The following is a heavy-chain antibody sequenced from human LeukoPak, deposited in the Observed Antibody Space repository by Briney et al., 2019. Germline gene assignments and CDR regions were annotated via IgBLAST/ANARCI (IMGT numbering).Heavy chain of an antibody. V-gene: IGHV3-33*01. CDR1: GFTFSSYG. J-gene: IGHJ6*02. D-gene: IGHD6-13*01. CDR2: IWYDGSNK. CDR3: AGGRQQLVASVGMDV. Sequence: GGSLRLSCAASGFTFSSYGMHWVRQAPGKGLEWVAVIWYDGSNKYYADSVKGRFTISRDNSKNTLYLQMNSLRAEDTAVYYCAGGRQQLVASVGMDVWGQGTTVTVSS.